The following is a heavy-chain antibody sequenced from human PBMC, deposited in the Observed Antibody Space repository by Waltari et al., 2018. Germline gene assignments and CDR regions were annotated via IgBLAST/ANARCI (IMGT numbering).Heavy chain of an antibody. J-gene: IGHJ4*02. CDR1: GFTFDVYA. CDR3: AKDLCSSTSCRFDY. CDR2: ISWNSGSI. D-gene: IGHD2-2*01. V-gene: IGHV3-9*03. Sequence: EVQLVESGGGLVQPGRSLRLSCAASGFTFDVYAMHWFRQAPGKGLEWVSGISWNSGSIGYADSVKGRFTISRDNAKNSLYLQMNSLRAEDMALYYCAKDLCSSTSCRFDYWGQGTLVTVSS.